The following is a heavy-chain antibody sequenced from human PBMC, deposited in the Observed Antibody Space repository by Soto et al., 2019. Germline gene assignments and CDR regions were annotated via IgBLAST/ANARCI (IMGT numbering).Heavy chain of an antibody. CDR1: GGSISSSSYY. D-gene: IGHD6-19*01. CDR2: IYYSGST. Sequence: SETLSLTCTVSGGSISSSSYYWGWIRQPPGKGLEWIGSIYYSGSTYYNPSLKSRVTISVDTSKNQFSLKLSSVTAADTAVYYCARLAPDISWYCGGCNFLSYWSQGTPVIVSS. J-gene: IGHJ4*02. CDR3: ARLAPDISWYCGGCNFLSY. V-gene: IGHV4-39*01.